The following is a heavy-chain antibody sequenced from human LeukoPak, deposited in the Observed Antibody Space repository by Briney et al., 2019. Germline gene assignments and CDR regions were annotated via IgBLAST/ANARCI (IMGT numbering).Heavy chain of an antibody. CDR2: INPSGGST. CDR1: RYTFTSYY. D-gene: IGHD2-15*01. J-gene: IGHJ4*02. CDR3: ARDRSPSARYFNY. Sequence: ASVTVSFKTSRYTFTSYYMNWVRQAPGQGLEWIGIINPSGGSTSYAQKFQGRVTMTRDTSTSTVYMELNSLTSEDTALYYCARDRSPSARYFNYWGQGTLVTVSS. V-gene: IGHV1-46*01.